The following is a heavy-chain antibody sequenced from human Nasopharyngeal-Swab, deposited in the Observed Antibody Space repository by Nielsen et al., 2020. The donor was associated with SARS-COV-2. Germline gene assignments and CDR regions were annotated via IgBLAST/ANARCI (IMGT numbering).Heavy chain of an antibody. V-gene: IGHV4-34*01. Sequence: SETLSLTCAVYGGSFSTYYWSWIRHPPGKGMEWIGEIKHRGGTNYNPSLKSRVTISVDTSKNQFSLKLSSVTAADTAVYYCAGVPSSSMRYWFDPWGQGTLVTVSS. CDR3: AGVPSSSMRYWFDP. CDR1: GGSFSTYY. CDR2: IKHRGGT. D-gene: IGHD6-6*01. J-gene: IGHJ5*02.